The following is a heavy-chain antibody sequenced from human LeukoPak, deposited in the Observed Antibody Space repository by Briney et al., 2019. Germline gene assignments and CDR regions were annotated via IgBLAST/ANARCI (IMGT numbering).Heavy chain of an antibody. CDR1: GGTFSSYA. Sequence: ASVKDTCKASGGTFSSYAISWVRQAPGQGLEWMGRIIPILGIANYAQKFQGRVTITADKSTSTAYMELSSLRSEDTAVYYCARHNLYSPILIDPWGQGTLVTVSS. D-gene: IGHD1-1*01. V-gene: IGHV1-69*04. J-gene: IGHJ5*02. CDR3: ARHNLYSPILIDP. CDR2: IIPILGIA.